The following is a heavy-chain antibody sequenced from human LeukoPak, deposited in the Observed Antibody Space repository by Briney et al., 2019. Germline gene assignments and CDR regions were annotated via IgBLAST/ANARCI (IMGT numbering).Heavy chain of an antibody. CDR1: GGTFSSYA. D-gene: IGHD3-22*01. J-gene: IGHJ4*02. Sequence: SVKVSCKASGGTFSSYAISWVRQVPGQGLEWMGRIIPISGIPNYAQKFQGRVTITADKSTSTAYMELSSLRSDDTAMYYCARAKSTYDSSGYYLLDYWGQGTLVTVSS. CDR3: ARAKSTYDSSGYYLLDY. CDR2: IIPISGIP. V-gene: IGHV1-69*04.